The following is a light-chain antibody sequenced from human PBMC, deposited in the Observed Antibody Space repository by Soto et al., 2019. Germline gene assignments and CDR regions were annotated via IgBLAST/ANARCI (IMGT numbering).Light chain of an antibody. V-gene: IGKV1-5*03. Sequence: DIQRTQSPSTLSASVGDRIIITCRASESISSWLAWYQQKPGKAPKLLIYKASTLESGVPSRFSASGSGTEFTLTISSLQPDDSATYFCHQYSASHTFGGGTKV. J-gene: IGKJ4*01. CDR3: HQYSASHT. CDR2: KAS. CDR1: ESISSW.